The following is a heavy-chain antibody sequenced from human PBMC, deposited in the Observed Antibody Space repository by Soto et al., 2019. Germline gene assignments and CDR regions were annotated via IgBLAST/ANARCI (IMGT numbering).Heavy chain of an antibody. CDR3: AEGAGGSCCQRLDY. CDR2: ISDSGGST. Sequence: EVQLLESGGGLVQPGGSLRLSCTASGFTFSSYGMSWVRQAPGKGLEWVSGISDSGGSTYFADSVKGRFTISRDNSKNTLYLQMDSLRDEDTAVYYCAEGAGGSCCQRLDYWGRGGLVTVTS. CDR1: GFTFSSYG. V-gene: IGHV3-23*01. J-gene: IGHJ4*02. D-gene: IGHD2-15*01.